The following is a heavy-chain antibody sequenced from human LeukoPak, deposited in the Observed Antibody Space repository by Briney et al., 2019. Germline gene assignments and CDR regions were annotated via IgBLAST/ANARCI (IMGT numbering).Heavy chain of an antibody. V-gene: IGHV3-23*01. Sequence: PGGSLRLSCAASGFTFSSYAMSWVRQAPGKGLEWVSAISSSGGSTHYADSVKGWFTISRDNSKNTLYLQMNSLRAEDTAVYYCAKKWFEIDYWGQGALVTVSS. CDR3: AKKWFEIDY. J-gene: IGHJ4*02. CDR1: GFTFSSYA. CDR2: ISSSGGST. D-gene: IGHD3-10*01.